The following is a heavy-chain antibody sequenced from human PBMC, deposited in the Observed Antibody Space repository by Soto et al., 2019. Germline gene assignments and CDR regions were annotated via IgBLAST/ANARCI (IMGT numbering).Heavy chain of an antibody. CDR1: GFTFSSYG. Sequence: GGSLRLSCAASGFTFSSYGMHWVRQAPGKGLEWVAVISYDGSNKYYADSVKGRFTISRYNSKNTLYLQMNSLRAEDTAVYYCAKDQGKQQLVAGYYGMDVWGQGTTVTVSS. D-gene: IGHD6-13*01. CDR3: AKDQGKQQLVAGYYGMDV. V-gene: IGHV3-30*18. J-gene: IGHJ6*02. CDR2: ISYDGSNK.